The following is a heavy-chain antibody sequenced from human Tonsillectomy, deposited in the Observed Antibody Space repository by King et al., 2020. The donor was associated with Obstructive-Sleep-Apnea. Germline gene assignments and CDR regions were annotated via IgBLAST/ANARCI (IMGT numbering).Heavy chain of an antibody. CDR1: GGSLSSGGYF. J-gene: IGHJ4*02. Sequence: QLQESGPGLVKPSQTLSLTCTVSGGSLSSGGYFWSWIRQHPGKGLEWVGYSYYSWSPYYNLSFKSRVTLSVYTSKNPFSLKLSSVTAADTAVYYCARADTYGDIYYFDYWGQGTLVTVSS. CDR3: ARADTYGDIYYFDY. D-gene: IGHD4-17*01. CDR2: SYYSWSP. V-gene: IGHV4-31*03.